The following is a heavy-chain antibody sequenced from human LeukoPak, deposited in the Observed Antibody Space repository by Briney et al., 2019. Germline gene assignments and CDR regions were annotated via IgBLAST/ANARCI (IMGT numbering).Heavy chain of an antibody. V-gene: IGHV4-31*03. CDR1: GGSISSGGYY. J-gene: IGHJ4*02. D-gene: IGHD6-13*01. CDR3: ARDRGWSSSFDY. Sequence: KPSQTLSLTCTVSGGSISSGGYYWSWIRQHPGKGLEWIGYIYYSGSTYYNPSLKSRVTISVDTSKNQFSLKLSSVTAVETAVYYCARDRGWSSSFDYWGQGTLVTVSS. CDR2: IYYSGST.